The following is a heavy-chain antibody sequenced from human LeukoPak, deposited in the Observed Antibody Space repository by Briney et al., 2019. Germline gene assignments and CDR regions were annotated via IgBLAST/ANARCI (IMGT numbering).Heavy chain of an antibody. D-gene: IGHD3-3*01. V-gene: IGHV1-2*02. Sequence: AAVTVSSKASGYTFTVYYMQWVRQAPGQGRERMGWINAKSGGTNYAQKFQGRVTMTRDPSISTAYMELSRLRSDDTAVYYCARDGGVIDYDFWSGYVETHPHYYMDVWGKGTTVTVSS. CDR1: GYTFTVYY. J-gene: IGHJ6*03. CDR3: ARDGGVIDYDFWSGYVETHPHYYMDV. CDR2: INAKSGGT.